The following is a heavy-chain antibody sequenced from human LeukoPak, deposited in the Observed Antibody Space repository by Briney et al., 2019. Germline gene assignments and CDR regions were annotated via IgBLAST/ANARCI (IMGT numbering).Heavy chain of an antibody. V-gene: IGHV3-30-3*01. Sequence: PGRSLRLSCAASGFTFSSYAMHWVRQAPGKGLEWVAVISYDGSNKYYADSVKGRFTIPRDNSKNTLYLQMNSLRAEDTAVYYCARDSSSSWYLDAFDNWGQGTMVTVSS. CDR2: ISYDGSNK. CDR3: ARDSSSSWYLDAFDN. CDR1: GFTFSSYA. D-gene: IGHD6-13*01. J-gene: IGHJ3*02.